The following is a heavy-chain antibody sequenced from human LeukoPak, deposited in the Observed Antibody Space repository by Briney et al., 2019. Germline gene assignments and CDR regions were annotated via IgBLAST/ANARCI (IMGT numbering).Heavy chain of an antibody. J-gene: IGHJ4*02. V-gene: IGHV4-61*02. D-gene: IGHD6-13*01. Sequence: PSETLSLTCTVSGGSISSGSYYWSWIRQPAGKGLERIGRIYTSGSTNYNPSLKSRVTISVDTSKNQFSLKLSSVTAADTAVYYCARTIIAAAGTSFDYWGQGTLVTVSS. CDR3: ARTIIAAAGTSFDY. CDR1: GGSISSGSYY. CDR2: IYTSGST.